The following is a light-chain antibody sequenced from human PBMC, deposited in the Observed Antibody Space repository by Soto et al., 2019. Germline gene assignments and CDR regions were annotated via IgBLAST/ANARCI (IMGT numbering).Light chain of an antibody. V-gene: IGKV3-20*01. J-gene: IGKJ2*01. CDR2: GAS. Sequence: EIVLTQSPGTLSLSPGEGATLSCRASQSVSSNYLAWYQQKPGQPPRLLIYGASRRATGIPDRFSGSGAGTDFTLTISRLEPEDFAVYYCKQYCGSPRTFGQGAKLEIK. CDR1: QSVSSNY. CDR3: KQYCGSPRT.